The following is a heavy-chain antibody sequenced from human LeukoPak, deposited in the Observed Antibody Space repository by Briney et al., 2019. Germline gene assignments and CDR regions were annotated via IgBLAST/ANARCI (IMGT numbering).Heavy chain of an antibody. D-gene: IGHD2-2*01. CDR3: AKGRGSTSIYEY. V-gene: IGHV3-23*01. CDR1: GFTFSSYS. J-gene: IGHJ4*02. CDR2: ISGSGGST. Sequence: GSLRLSCAASGFTFSSYSMNWVRQAPGKGLEWVSFISGSGGSTYYADSVKGRFTMSRDTSKNTLYLEMNSLRDDDTAAYYCAKGRGSTSIYEYWGQGTLVTVSS.